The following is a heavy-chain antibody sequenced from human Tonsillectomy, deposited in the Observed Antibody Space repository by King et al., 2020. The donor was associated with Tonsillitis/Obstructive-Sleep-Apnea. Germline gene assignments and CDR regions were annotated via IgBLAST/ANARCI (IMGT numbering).Heavy chain of an antibody. V-gene: IGHV5-51*01. CDR2: IYPGDSYT. Sequence: EVQLVESAADVKKPGESLKISCKGSGYIFTDYWIGWVRQMPGKGLEWMGIIYPGDSYTGYSPSFQGQVTISAAKSISTAYLQWSSLEASDTAMYYCARRTRYCSGGSCPDAFDIWGQGTMVTVSS. CDR1: GYIFTDYW. D-gene: IGHD2-15*01. CDR3: ARRTRYCSGGSCPDAFDI. J-gene: IGHJ3*02.